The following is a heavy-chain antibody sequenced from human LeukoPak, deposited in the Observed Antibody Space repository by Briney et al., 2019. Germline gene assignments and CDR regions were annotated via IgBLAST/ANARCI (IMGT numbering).Heavy chain of an antibody. J-gene: IGHJ4*02. CDR3: AKSKGGAVSGIDY. D-gene: IGHD6-19*01. CDR1: GFTFSRYA. V-gene: IGHV3-23*01. CDR2: ISGSGGST. Sequence: GGSLRLSCAASGFTFSRYAMNWVRQAPGKGLEWVSTISGSGGSTYYADSVKGRFTISRDTSKHTLYLQMNSLRVDDTAVYSCAKSKGGAVSGIDYWGQGTLATVSS.